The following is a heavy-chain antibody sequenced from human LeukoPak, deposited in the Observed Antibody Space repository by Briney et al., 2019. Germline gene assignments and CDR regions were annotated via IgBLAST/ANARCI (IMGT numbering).Heavy chain of an antibody. V-gene: IGHV4-34*01. J-gene: IGHJ4*02. CDR2: INHSRST. Sequence: SETLSLTCAVYGGSFSGYYWSWIRQPPGKGLEWIGEINHSRSTNYNPALKSRVTISADTSKNQFSLKLSSVTAADTAVYYCARVQYFDNGGYWNLDYWGQGTLVTVSS. D-gene: IGHD3-22*01. CDR1: GGSFSGYY. CDR3: ARVQYFDNGGYWNLDY.